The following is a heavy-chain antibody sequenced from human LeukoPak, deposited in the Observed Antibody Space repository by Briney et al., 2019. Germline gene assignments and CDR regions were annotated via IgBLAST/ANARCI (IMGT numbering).Heavy chain of an antibody. CDR2: INKDGDAT. CDR3: ATWAFYHGLDA. D-gene: IGHD1-26*01. J-gene: IGHJ6*02. Sequence: PGGSLRLSCTASGFTFGAYAMHWVRQVPGKGLEWVSLINKDGDATYYADSVNGRFTISRDNSKNSLYLQMNSLRSEDSALYYCATWAFYHGLDAWGRGSTVTVYS. CDR1: GFTFGAYA. V-gene: IGHV3-43*02.